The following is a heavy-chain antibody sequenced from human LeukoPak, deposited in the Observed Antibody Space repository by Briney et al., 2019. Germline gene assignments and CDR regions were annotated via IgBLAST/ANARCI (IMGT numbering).Heavy chain of an antibody. CDR1: GFTFSGYW. CDR3: ARDVRGGYHDY. D-gene: IGHD5-18*01. CDR2: IKSDGSYT. Sequence: SGGSLILSCAASGFTFSGYWMHWVRQAQGKGLVWVSRIKSDGSYTAYADSVKGRFTISRDNAKNTLYLQMNSLRGEDTAVYYCARDVRGGYHDYWGQGTLVTVSS. J-gene: IGHJ4*02. V-gene: IGHV3-74*01.